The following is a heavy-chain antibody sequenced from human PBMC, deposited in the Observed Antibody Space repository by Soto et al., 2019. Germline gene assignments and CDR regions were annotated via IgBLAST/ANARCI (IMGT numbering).Heavy chain of an antibody. V-gene: IGHV1-69*06. CDR1: GCSFSANP. D-gene: IGHD2-21*01. Sequence: SLKLSCKASGCSFSANPISWVREAPGQGREWMGVSGSGTGPGNHAQKLQGRLTGTADKATSTVYMQLTNLSSEDTAVYYGARRDIGGFYRFSDSWGQGTLVTVSS. CDR2: SGSGTGPG. CDR3: ARRDIGGFYRFSDS. J-gene: IGHJ4*02.